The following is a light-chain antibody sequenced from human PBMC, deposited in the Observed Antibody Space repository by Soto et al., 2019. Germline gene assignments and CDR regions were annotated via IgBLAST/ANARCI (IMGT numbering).Light chain of an antibody. CDR1: QSISIN. J-gene: IGKJ5*01. V-gene: IGKV3-15*01. CDR2: AAA. CDR3: QQYNNWIT. Sequence: EIVMTQSPAALSVSPGERAILFCRASQSISINLAWYQQKPGQAPRPLIYAAANRATGVPARFSGSWSGTEFTLTISSLQSEDFAVYYCQQYNNWITFGQGTRLEI.